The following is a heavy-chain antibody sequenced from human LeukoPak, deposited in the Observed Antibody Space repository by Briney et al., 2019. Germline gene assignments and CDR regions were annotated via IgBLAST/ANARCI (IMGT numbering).Heavy chain of an antibody. V-gene: IGHV1-2*02. CDR1: GYIFTTYF. CDR3: ARSDEYASEYYLDY. CDR2: INPNSGAT. D-gene: IGHD2-2*01. Sequence: ASVKVSCKASGYIFTTYFIHWVRQAPGQGLEWMGWINPNSGATKYAQNFQGRVTMTRDTSITAAYMEVSGLTFDDTAVYYCARSDEYASEYYLDYWGQGTLVTVSS. J-gene: IGHJ4*02.